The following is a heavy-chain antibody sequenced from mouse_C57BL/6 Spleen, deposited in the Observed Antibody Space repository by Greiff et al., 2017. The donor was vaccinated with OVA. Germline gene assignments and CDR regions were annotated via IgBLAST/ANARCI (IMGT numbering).Heavy chain of an antibody. D-gene: IGHD2-1*01. CDR1: GYAFSSSW. CDR2: IYPGDGDT. Sequence: VQLQQSGPELVKPGASVKISCKASGYAFSSSWMNWVKQRPGQGLEWIGRIYPGDGDTNYNGKFKGKATLTADKSSSTAYMQLSSLTSEDSAVYFCARNYRGWYFDVWGTGTTVTVSS. CDR3: ARNYRGWYFDV. J-gene: IGHJ1*03. V-gene: IGHV1-82*01.